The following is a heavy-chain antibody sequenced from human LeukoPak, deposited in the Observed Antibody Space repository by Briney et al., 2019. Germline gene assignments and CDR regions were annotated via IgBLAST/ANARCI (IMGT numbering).Heavy chain of an antibody. CDR2: ISGSGGST. CDR3: AKARSSGWYEKYYFDY. CDR1: EFTFSSYG. D-gene: IGHD6-19*01. Sequence: GSLRLSCAASEFTFSSYGMSWVRQAPGKGLEWVSAISGSGGSTYYADSVKGRFTISRDNSKNTLYLQMNSLRAEDTAVYYCAKARSSGWYEKYYFDYWGQGTLVTVSS. V-gene: IGHV3-23*01. J-gene: IGHJ4*02.